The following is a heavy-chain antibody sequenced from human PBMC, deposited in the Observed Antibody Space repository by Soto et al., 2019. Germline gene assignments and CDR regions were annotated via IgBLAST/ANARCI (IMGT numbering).Heavy chain of an antibody. D-gene: IGHD4-4*01. V-gene: IGHV4-59*08. CDR3: ARHLGQVTPREFDY. Sequence: SETLSLTCTVSGGSISSYYWSWIRQPPGKGLEWIGYIYYSGSTNYNPSLKSRVTISVDTSKNQFSLKLSSVTAADTAVYYCARHLGQVTPREFDYWGQGTLVTVSS. CDR2: IYYSGST. J-gene: IGHJ4*02. CDR1: GGSISSYY.